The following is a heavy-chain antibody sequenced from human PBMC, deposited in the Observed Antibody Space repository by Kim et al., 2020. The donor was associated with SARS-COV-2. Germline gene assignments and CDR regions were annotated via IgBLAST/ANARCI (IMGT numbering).Heavy chain of an antibody. D-gene: IGHD6-13*01. V-gene: IGHV3-7*03. Sequence: GGSLRLSCAASGFTFSSYWMSWVRQAPGKGLEWVANIKQDGSEKYYVDSVKGRFTISRDNAKNSLYLQMNSLRAEDTAVYYCASSGYSSSWYFNYYYGMDVWGQGTTVTVSS. CDR1: GFTFSSYW. J-gene: IGHJ6*02. CDR3: ASSGYSSSWYFNYYYGMDV. CDR2: IKQDGSEK.